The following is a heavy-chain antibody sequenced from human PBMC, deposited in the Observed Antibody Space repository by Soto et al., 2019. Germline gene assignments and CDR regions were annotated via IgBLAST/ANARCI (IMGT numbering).Heavy chain of an antibody. CDR2: IWYDGSNK. J-gene: IGHJ5*02. CDR1: GFTFSSYG. V-gene: IGHV3-33*01. Sequence: GGSLRLSCAASGFTFSSYGMHWVRQAPGKGLEWVAVIWYDGSNKYYADSVKGRFTISRDNSKNTLYLQMNSLRAEDTAVYYCARDPLWFGENLNHNWFDPWGQGTLVTVSS. CDR3: ARDPLWFGENLNHNWFDP. D-gene: IGHD3-10*01.